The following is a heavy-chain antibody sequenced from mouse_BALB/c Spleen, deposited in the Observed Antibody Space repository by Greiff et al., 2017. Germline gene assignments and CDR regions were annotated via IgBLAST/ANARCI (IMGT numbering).Heavy chain of an antibody. Sequence: EVQVVESGGGLVKPGGSLKLSCAASGFAFSSYDMSWVRQTPEKRLEWVAYISSGGGSTYYPDTVKGRFTISRDNAKNTLYLQMSSLKSEDTAMYYCARHITTVAYYFDYWGQGTTLTVSS. CDR3: ARHITTVAYYFDY. J-gene: IGHJ2*01. V-gene: IGHV5-12-1*01. CDR2: ISSGGGST. CDR1: GFAFSSYD. D-gene: IGHD1-1*01.